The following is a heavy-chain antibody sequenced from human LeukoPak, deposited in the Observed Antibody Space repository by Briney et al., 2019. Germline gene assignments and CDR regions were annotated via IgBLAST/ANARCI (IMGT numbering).Heavy chain of an antibody. D-gene: IGHD3-10*01. J-gene: IGHJ4*02. CDR3: AKDRGFGVFFQHYFDY. V-gene: IGHV3-23*01. CDR1: GFTFSSYA. Sequence: GGSLRLSCAASGFTFSSYAMSWVRQAPGKGLEWVSAISGSGGSTYYADSVKGRFTISRDNSKNTLYLQMNSLRAEDTAIYYCAKDRGFGVFFQHYFDYWGQGTLVTVSS. CDR2: ISGSGGST.